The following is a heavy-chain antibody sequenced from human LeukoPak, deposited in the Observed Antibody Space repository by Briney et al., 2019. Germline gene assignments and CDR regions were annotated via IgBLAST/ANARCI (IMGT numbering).Heavy chain of an antibody. CDR2: VNPNTGAT. J-gene: IGHJ4*02. V-gene: IGHV1-2*02. CDR1: GYTFTGYS. D-gene: IGHD2-15*01. CDR3: FVSDFDY. Sequence: AASVKVSCTASGYTFTGYSMHWVRQAPGQGLEWMGWVNPNTGATNYAQTFQGRVTLTSDTSINTVYMELSRLSSDDTAVYYCFVSDFDYWGQGTLVTVSS.